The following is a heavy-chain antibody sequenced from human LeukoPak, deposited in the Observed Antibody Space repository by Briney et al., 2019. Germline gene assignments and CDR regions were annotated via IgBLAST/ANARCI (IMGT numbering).Heavy chain of an antibody. CDR2: INWNGGST. Sequence: GGSLRLSCAASGFTFDDYGMSWVRQAPGKGLEWVSGINWNGGSTGYADSVEGRFTISRDNAKNSLYLQMNSLRAEDTALYYCARGPDILIGYYPFDYWGQGTLVTVSS. CDR1: GFTFDDYG. V-gene: IGHV3-20*04. D-gene: IGHD3-9*01. J-gene: IGHJ4*02. CDR3: ARGPDILIGYYPFDY.